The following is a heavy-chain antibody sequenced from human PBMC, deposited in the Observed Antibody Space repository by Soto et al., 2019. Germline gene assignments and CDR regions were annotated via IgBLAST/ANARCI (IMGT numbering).Heavy chain of an antibody. CDR1: GYSFTSYL. Sequence: XESLKISRKGSGYSFTSYLIAWVRQMPGKGLEWMAIINPGDSETKYSPSFQGQVTISADKSINTAYLQWSSLKASDTAMYYCARHATYYDILSGYYFDDWGQGTQVTVSS. V-gene: IGHV5-51*01. D-gene: IGHD3-9*01. CDR3: ARHATYYDILSGYYFDD. CDR2: INPGDSET. J-gene: IGHJ4*02.